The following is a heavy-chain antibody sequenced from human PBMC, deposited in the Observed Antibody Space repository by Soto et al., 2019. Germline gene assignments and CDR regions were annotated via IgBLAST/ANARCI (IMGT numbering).Heavy chain of an antibody. CDR3: IGTYSGSSMRFDY. J-gene: IGHJ4*02. D-gene: IGHD5-12*01. V-gene: IGHV3-15*01. CDR2: VKSKTDGGTI. Sequence: EVQLVESGGGLVKPGGSLRLSCAASGFTFSNAWMTWVRQAPGKGLEWVGRVKSKTDGGTIDYAAPVKDRFTISRDYSKNTLYLQMNSLKTEDTAVYYCIGTYSGSSMRFDYWGQGTPVTVSS. CDR1: GFTFSNAW.